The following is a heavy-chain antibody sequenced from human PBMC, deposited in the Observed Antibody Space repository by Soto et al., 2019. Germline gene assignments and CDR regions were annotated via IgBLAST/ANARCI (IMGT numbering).Heavy chain of an antibody. V-gene: IGHV1-69*12. Sequence: QVQLVQSGAEVKKPGSSVKVSCKASGATFSSYAISWVRQAPGQGLEWMGRIIPIFGTANYAQKFQGRVTITADESTSTAYMELSSLRSEDTAVYYCARHPRQNYYYGMDVWGQGTTVTVSS. CDR3: ARHPRQNYYYGMDV. CDR1: GATFSSYA. J-gene: IGHJ6*02. CDR2: IIPIFGTA.